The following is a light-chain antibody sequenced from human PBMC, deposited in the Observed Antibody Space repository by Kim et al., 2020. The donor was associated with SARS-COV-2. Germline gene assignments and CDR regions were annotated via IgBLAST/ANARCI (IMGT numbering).Light chain of an antibody. CDR3: SSYTSSSTYV. V-gene: IGLV2-14*03. Sequence: GQTITISCTGTSMGVGASNYVSWYQQHPGKVPKDMIYDVSKRPSGVSSRFSGSKSGNTASLTISGLQAEDEADYYCSSYTSSSTYVFGTGTKVTVL. CDR1: SMGVGASNY. J-gene: IGLJ1*01. CDR2: DVS.